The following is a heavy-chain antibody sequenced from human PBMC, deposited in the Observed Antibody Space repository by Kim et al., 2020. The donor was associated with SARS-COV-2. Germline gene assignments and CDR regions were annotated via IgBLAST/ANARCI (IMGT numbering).Heavy chain of an antibody. CDR3: ASLFGARLAH. J-gene: IGHJ5*02. CDR2: IQNKPNSYTS. CDR1: GFIFSDHY. D-gene: IGHD3-10*01. Sequence: GGSLRLSCAASGFIFSDHYMDWVRQAPGKGLEWVGRIQNKPNSYTSAYAATVKGRFTVSRDDSTNSLYLQMNSLKTDDTAVYYCASLFGARLAHWGQGTLVTVSS. V-gene: IGHV3-72*01.